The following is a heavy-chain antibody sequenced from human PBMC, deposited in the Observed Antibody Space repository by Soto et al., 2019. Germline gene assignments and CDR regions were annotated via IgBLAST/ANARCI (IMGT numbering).Heavy chain of an antibody. D-gene: IGHD2-15*01. CDR2: ISSSGSTI. J-gene: IGHJ3*02. Sequence: GGSLRLSCAASGFTFSDYYMSWIRQAPGKGLEWVSYISSSGSTIYYADSVKGRFTISRDNAKNSLYLQMNSLRAEDTAVYYCARVRFDVVVAATPQKDAFDIWGQGTMVTVSS. CDR1: GFTFSDYY. CDR3: ARVRFDVVVAATPQKDAFDI. V-gene: IGHV3-11*01.